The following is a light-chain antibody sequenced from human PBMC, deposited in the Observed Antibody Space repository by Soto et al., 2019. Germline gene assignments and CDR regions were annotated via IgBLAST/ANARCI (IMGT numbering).Light chain of an antibody. CDR2: EVT. V-gene: IGLV2-8*01. Sequence: QSALTQPPSASGSPGQSVTISCTGTSSDVGGYNYVSWYQQYPGRAPKLMIYEVTKRPSGVPDRFSGPKSGNTAFLTVSGLQAEDEADYYCSSYAASNNFYFVFGGGTKVTVL. CDR3: SSYAASNNFYFV. J-gene: IGLJ3*02. CDR1: SSDVGGYNY.